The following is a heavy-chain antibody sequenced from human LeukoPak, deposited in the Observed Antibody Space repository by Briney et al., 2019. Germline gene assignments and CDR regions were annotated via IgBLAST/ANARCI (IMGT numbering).Heavy chain of an antibody. V-gene: IGHV3-13*01. CDR3: ARGWTGTTSKPLLDP. CDR1: GFTFSSYD. D-gene: IGHD1-1*01. J-gene: IGHJ5*02. Sequence: PGGSLRLSCAASGFTFSSYDMHWVRQATGKGLEWVSAIGTAGDTYYPGFVKGRFTISRENAKNSLYLQMNSLRAGDTAVYYCARGWTGTTSKPLLDPWGQGTLVTVSS. CDR2: IGTAGDT.